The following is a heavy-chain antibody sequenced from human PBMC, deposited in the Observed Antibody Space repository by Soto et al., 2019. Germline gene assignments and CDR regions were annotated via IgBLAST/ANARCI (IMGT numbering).Heavy chain of an antibody. V-gene: IGHV1-69*01. D-gene: IGHD6-13*01. J-gene: IGHJ5*02. CDR2: IIPIFGTA. CDR3: AIDALFSIAAAVGSWFDP. CDR1: GGTFSSYA. Sequence: QVQLVQSGAEVKKPGSSVKVSCKASGGTFSSYAISWVRQAPGQGLEWMGGIIPIFGTANYAQKFQGRVTITADESTSTAYMELSSLRSEDTAVYYCAIDALFSIAAAVGSWFDPWGQGTLVTVSS.